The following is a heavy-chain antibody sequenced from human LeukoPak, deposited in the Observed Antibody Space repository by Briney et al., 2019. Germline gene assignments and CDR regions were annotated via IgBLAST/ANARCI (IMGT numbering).Heavy chain of an antibody. V-gene: IGHV4-59*12. CDR3: TRIRTVAGHPGYDAFDI. D-gene: IGHD6-19*01. J-gene: IGHJ3*02. CDR2: IYYSGST. CDR1: GGSISSYY. Sequence: SGTLSLTCAVSGGSISSYYWSWMRQPPGKGLEWIGYIYYSGSTNYNPSLKSRVTISVDTSKNQFSLKLSSVTAADTAVYYCTRIRTVAGHPGYDAFDIWGQGTMVTVSS.